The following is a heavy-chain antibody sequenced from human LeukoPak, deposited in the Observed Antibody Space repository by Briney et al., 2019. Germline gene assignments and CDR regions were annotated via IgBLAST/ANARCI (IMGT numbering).Heavy chain of an antibody. D-gene: IGHD2-21*01. CDR2: INPNTGGT. Sequence: ASVKVSCKASGYTFTGYYMHWVRQAPGQGLEWMGWINPNTGGTNYAQKFQGRVTMTRDTSISTAYMELSSLRSDDTAVYSCARVVFLAHDAFDIWGQGTMVTVSS. J-gene: IGHJ3*02. CDR1: GYTFTGYY. V-gene: IGHV1-2*02. CDR3: ARVVFLAHDAFDI.